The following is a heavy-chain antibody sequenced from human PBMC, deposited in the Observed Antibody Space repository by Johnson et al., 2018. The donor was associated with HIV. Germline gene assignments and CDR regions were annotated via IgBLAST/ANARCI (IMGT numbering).Heavy chain of an antibody. CDR3: ARDTGGGEPYDI. CDR1: GFTVSSNY. V-gene: IGHV3-15*01. D-gene: IGHD2-21*01. CDR2: IKSKTDGGTT. J-gene: IGHJ3*02. Sequence: VQLVESGGGVVQPGGSLRLSCAASGFTVSSNYMSWVRQAPGKGLEWVGRIKSKTDGGTTDYAAPVKGRFTISRDDSKNTLYLQMNSLRAEDTAVYYCARDTGGGEPYDIWGQGTMVTVSS.